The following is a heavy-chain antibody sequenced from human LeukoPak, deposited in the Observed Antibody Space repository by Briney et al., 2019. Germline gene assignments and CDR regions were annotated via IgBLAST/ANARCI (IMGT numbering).Heavy chain of an antibody. CDR3: ARGRLAVADRTLFDY. V-gene: IGHV4-39*07. CDR1: GGSISSSSYY. D-gene: IGHD6-19*01. J-gene: IGHJ4*02. CDR2: IYYRGST. Sequence: PSETLSLTCTVSGGSISSSSYYWGWIRQPPGKGLEWIGSIYYRGSTYHNPSLKSRVTISVDTSKRQFSLKLRSVTAADTAVYYCARGRLAVADRTLFDYWGQGTLVTVSS.